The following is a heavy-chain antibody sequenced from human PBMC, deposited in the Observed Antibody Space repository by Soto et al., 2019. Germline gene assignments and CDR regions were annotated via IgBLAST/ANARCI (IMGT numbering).Heavy chain of an antibody. CDR1: GVTFSSYG. D-gene: IGHD1-26*01. Sequence: SLRLSCAASGVTFSSYGMHWVLQAPGKGLEWVAVIWYDGSNKYYADSVKGRFTISRDNSKNTLYLQMNSLRAEDTAVYYCARASRSGSYDYYYGMDVWGQGTTVTVSS. V-gene: IGHV3-33*01. CDR2: IWYDGSNK. J-gene: IGHJ6*02. CDR3: ARASRSGSYDYYYGMDV.